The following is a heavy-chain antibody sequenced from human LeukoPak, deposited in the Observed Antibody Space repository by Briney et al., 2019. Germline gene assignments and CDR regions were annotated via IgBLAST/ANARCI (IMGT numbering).Heavy chain of an antibody. V-gene: IGHV4-4*07. D-gene: IGHD2-2*01. Sequence: SETLSLTCTVSGGSISGYYRSWIRQPAGKGLEWIGHIYISVSTNYNPSLKSRVTMSVDTSKKQISLKLSSVTAADTAVYYCASAYCSSTSCYSPDAFDIWGQGTMVTVSS. CDR3: ASAYCSSTSCYSPDAFDI. J-gene: IGHJ3*02. CDR2: IYISVST. CDR1: GGSISGYY.